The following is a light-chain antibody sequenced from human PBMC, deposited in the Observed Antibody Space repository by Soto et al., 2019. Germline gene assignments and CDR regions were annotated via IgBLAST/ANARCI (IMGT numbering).Light chain of an antibody. V-gene: IGLV1-40*01. CDR1: SSNIGAGYD. CDR2: GNS. CDR3: QSYDSSLSGCYV. Sequence: QSVLTQRPSVSGAPGQRDTISCTGSSSNIGAGYDVHWYQQLPGTAPKLLIYGNSNRPSGVPDRFSGSKSGTSASLAITGLQADDEADYYCQSYDSSLSGCYVFGTGTKVTVL. J-gene: IGLJ1*01.